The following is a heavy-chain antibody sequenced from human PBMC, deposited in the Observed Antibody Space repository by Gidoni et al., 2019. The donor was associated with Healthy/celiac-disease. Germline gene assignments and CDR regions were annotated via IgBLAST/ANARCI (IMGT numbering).Heavy chain of an antibody. V-gene: IGHV4-59*01. CDR1: GCSISSYY. CDR2: IYYSGST. J-gene: IGHJ4*02. D-gene: IGHD3-16*01. Sequence: QVQLQESGPGLVKPSETLSLTCTVSGCSISSYYWSWIRQPPGKGLEWIGYIYYSGSTNYNPSLKSRVTISVDTSKNQFSLKLSSVTAADTAVYYCARVFNDGRGVDYWGQGTLVTVSS. CDR3: ARVFNDGRGVDY.